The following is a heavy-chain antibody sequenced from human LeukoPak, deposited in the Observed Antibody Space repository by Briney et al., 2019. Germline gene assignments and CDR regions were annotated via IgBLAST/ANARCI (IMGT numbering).Heavy chain of an antibody. Sequence: SETLSLTCAVSGGSISSGGYSWRWIRQPPGKGLEWIGYIYQSGSTYYNPSLKSRATISIDRSKNQFSLKLSSVTAADTAVYYCAREGLGSQSVYWGQGTLVTVSS. CDR2: IYQSGST. CDR3: AREGLGSQSVY. J-gene: IGHJ4*02. D-gene: IGHD1-26*01. V-gene: IGHV4-30-2*01. CDR1: GGSISSGGYS.